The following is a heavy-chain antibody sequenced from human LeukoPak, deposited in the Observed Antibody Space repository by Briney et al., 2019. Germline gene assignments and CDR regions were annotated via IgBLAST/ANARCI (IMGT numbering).Heavy chain of an antibody. D-gene: IGHD3-3*01. CDR2: INSDGSST. V-gene: IGHV3-74*01. J-gene: IGHJ6*03. CDR3: ARRDFWSGYYDYYYYFMDV. CDR1: GFAFSSFW. Sequence: GESLRLSCDPSGFAFSSFWMDWVRQPPGKGLVWVSRINSDGSSTSYAESVKGRFTISRDNAKNTLYLQTNSLRGEDTAVYYSARRDFWSGYYDYYYYFMDVWGKGTTVTVS.